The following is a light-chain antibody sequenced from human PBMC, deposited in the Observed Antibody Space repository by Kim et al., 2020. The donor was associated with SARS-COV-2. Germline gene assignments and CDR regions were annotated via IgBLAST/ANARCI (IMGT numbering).Light chain of an antibody. CDR1: RLGNKY. Sequence: SVSPGQTASITCSGERLGNKYVCWYQQKPGQFPVVVIYQDTQRPSGIPERFSGSNSGNTATLTISGTQAMDEADYFCQAWDSTTTVFGGGTQLTVL. CDR3: QAWDSTTTV. J-gene: IGLJ2*01. CDR2: QDT. V-gene: IGLV3-1*01.